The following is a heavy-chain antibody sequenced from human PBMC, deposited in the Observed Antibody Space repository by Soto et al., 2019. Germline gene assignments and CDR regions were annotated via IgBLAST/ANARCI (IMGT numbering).Heavy chain of an antibody. CDR1: GGTFNTLS. CDR3: TTRDQGRFDH. CDR2: IIPFFDST. V-gene: IGHV1-69*06. J-gene: IGHJ4*02. D-gene: IGHD2-2*01. Sequence: QVQLVQSGAEGKRPGSSVKVSCTPSGGTFNTLSINWVRQAPGQGLEWVGAIIPFFDSTNYAQKFQDRVTITADKSLGTPYMELTSMRSNDTAVYYCTTRDQGRFDHWGQGTPLTVSS.